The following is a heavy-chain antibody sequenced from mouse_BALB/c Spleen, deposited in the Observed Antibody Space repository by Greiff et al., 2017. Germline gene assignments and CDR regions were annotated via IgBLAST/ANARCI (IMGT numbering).Heavy chain of an antibody. D-gene: IGHD2-4*01. V-gene: IGHV2-9*02. J-gene: IGHJ3*01. CDR3: ARESPYYDYDGAWFAY. CDR2: IWAGGST. CDR1: GFSLTSYG. Sequence: QVQLKESGPGLVAPSQSLSITCTVSGFSLTSYGVHWVRQPPGKGLEWLGVIWAGGSTNYNSALMSRLSISKDNSKSQVFLKMNSLQTDDTAMYYCARESPYYDYDGAWFAYWGQGTLVTVSA.